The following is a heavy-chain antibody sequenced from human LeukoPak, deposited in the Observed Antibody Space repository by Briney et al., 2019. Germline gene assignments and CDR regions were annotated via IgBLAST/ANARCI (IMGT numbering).Heavy chain of an antibody. J-gene: IGHJ4*02. CDR2: IYHSGST. CDR1: GGSISSGGYY. CDR3: ARDTSVGATRGAFDY. Sequence: SQTLSLTCTVSGGSISSGGYYWSWIRQPPGKGLEWIEYIYHSGSTYYNPSLKSRVTISVDRPKNQFSLKLSSVTAADTAVYYCARDTSVGATRGAFDYWGQGTLVTVSS. V-gene: IGHV4-30-2*01. D-gene: IGHD1-26*01.